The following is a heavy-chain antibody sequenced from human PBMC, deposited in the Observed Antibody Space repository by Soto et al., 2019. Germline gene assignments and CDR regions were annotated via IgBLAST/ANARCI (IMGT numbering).Heavy chain of an antibody. CDR3: AREYSSSWYYYYYGMDV. CDR2: ISAYNGNT. CDR1: GYTFTSYG. J-gene: IGHJ6*02. D-gene: IGHD6-13*01. Sequence: ASVKVSCKASGYTFTSYGISWVRQAPGQGLEWMGWISAYNGNTNYAQKLQGRVTMTTDTSTSTAYMELRSLRSDDTAVYYCAREYSSSWYYYYYGMDVCGQRTTVTVSS. V-gene: IGHV1-18*01.